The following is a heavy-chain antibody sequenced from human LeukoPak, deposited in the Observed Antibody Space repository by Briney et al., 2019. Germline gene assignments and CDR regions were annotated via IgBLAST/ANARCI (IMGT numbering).Heavy chain of an antibody. CDR1: GGTFSSYA. CDR2: IIPIFGTA. J-gene: IGHJ6*03. V-gene: IGHV1-69*13. D-gene: IGHD4-17*01. Sequence: GASVKVSCKASGGTFSSYAISWVRQAPGQGLEWMGGIIPIFGTANYAQKFQGRVTITADESTSTAYMELSSLRSEDTAVYYCARGTTLTTLPYYYYYMDVWGEGTTVTVSS. CDR3: ARGTTLTTLPYYYYYMDV.